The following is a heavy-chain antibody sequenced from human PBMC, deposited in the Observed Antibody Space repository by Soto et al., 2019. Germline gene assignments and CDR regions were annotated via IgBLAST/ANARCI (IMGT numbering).Heavy chain of an antibody. J-gene: IGHJ4*02. CDR1: GFTFSSYD. D-gene: IGHD3-22*01. CDR3: ATRGSGYYFDY. Sequence: PGGSLRLSCAASGFTFSSYDMSWVRQAPGKGLEWVSSITSSGGGTYYADSVKGRFTISRDNSKNTLYLQMNTLRAEDTAVYYCATRGSGYYFDYWGQGTLVTVSS. CDR2: ITSSGGGT. V-gene: IGHV3-23*01.